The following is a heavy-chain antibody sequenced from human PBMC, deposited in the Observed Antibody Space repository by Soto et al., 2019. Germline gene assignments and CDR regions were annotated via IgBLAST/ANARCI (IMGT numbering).Heavy chain of an antibody. Sequence: PSETLSLTCAVYGGSFSGYYWSWIRQPPGKGLEWIGEINHSGSTNYNPSLKSRVTISVDTSKNQFSLKLSSVTAADTAVYYCARGDSSSWYGKRFDPWGQGTLVTVS. CDR3: ARGDSSSWYGKRFDP. CDR1: GGSFSGYY. J-gene: IGHJ5*02. D-gene: IGHD6-13*01. CDR2: INHSGST. V-gene: IGHV4-34*01.